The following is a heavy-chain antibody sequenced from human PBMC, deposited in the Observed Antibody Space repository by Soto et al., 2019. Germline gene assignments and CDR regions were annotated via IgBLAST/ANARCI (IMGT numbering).Heavy chain of an antibody. CDR2: ISAYNGNT. V-gene: IGHV1-18*01. CDR1: GYTFTSYG. CDR3: ARDHNTGWPTPVGY. Sequence: QVQLVQSGAEVKKPGASVKVSCKAPGYTFTSYGISWVRQAPGQGLEWMGWISAYNGNTNYAQNLQGRVTMTTDTSTSTAYMELRSLRSDDAAVYYCARDHNTGWPTPVGYWGQGTLVTVSS. D-gene: IGHD6-19*01. J-gene: IGHJ4*02.